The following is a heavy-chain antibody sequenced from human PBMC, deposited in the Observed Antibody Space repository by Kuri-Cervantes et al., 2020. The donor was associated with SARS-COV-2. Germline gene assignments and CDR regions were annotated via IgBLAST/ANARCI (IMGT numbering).Heavy chain of an antibody. CDR1: GFTFSSYA. V-gene: IGHV3-30*04. CDR2: ISYDGSNK. Sequence: GESLKISCAASGFTFSSYAMHWVRQAPGKGLEWVAVISYDGSNKYYADSVKGRFTISRDNSKNTPYLQMNSLRAEDTAVYYCARDLVVSSGWDYYMDVWGKGTTVTVSS. J-gene: IGHJ6*03. CDR3: ARDLVVSSGWDYYMDV. D-gene: IGHD6-19*01.